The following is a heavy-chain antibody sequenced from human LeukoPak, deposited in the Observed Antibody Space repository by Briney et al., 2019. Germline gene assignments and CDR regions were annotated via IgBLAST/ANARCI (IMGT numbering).Heavy chain of an antibody. CDR2: ISSSSSYI. CDR1: GFTFSSYG. D-gene: IGHD5-24*01. J-gene: IGHJ6*03. CDR3: ARAFDGDGYYYYYYMDV. Sequence: PGGSLRLSCAASGFTFSSYGMNWVRQAPGKGLEWVSSISSSSSYIYYADSVKGRFTISRDNAKNSLYLQMNSLRAEDTAVYYCARAFDGDGYYYYYYMDVWGKGTTVTVSS. V-gene: IGHV3-21*01.